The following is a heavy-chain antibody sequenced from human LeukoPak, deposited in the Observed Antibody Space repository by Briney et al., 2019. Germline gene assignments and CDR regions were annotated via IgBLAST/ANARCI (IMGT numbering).Heavy chain of an antibody. CDR3: ARYGLRGCRSGNCYTSFFYYGMDV. Sequence: GESLKISCKGSGYSFRDYWIGWVRQMPGKDLEWMGIIFPADSDIKYSPSFQGQVTISADESISTAYLQWSSLTASDTAINYCARYGLRGCRSGNCYTSFFYYGMDVWGQGTAVTVSS. V-gene: IGHV5-51*01. J-gene: IGHJ6*02. CDR1: GYSFRDYW. CDR2: IFPADSDI. D-gene: IGHD2-15*01.